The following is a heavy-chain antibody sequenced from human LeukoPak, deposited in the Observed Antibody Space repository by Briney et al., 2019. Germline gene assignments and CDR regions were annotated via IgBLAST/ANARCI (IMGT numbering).Heavy chain of an antibody. J-gene: IGHJ2*01. Sequence: SETLSLTCSVSSGSISTFYWSWIRQPPGKGLEWIGYIYYSGSTNYNPSLKSRVSISVDTSKNQFSLKLTSMTAADTAVYYCARLGDSSGPPLSYFDLWGRGTLVTVSS. CDR1: SGSISTFY. CDR2: IYYSGST. CDR3: ARLGDSSGPPLSYFDL. V-gene: IGHV4-59*12. D-gene: IGHD6-19*01.